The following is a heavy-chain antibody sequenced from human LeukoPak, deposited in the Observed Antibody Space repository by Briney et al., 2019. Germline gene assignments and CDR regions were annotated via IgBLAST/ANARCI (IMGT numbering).Heavy chain of an antibody. Sequence: PSETLCLTCTVSGGSISSYYWSWIRQPPGKGLEWIGYIYYSGSTNYNPSLKSRVTISVDTSKNQFSLKLSSVTAADTAVYYCARERDYYDSSGYLLLDAFDIWGQGTMVTVSS. CDR2: IYYSGST. CDR3: ARERDYYDSSGYLLLDAFDI. D-gene: IGHD3-22*01. J-gene: IGHJ3*02. V-gene: IGHV4-59*01. CDR1: GGSISSYY.